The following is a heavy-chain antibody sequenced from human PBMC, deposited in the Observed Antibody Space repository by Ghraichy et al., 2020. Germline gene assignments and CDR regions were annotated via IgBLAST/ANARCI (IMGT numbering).Heavy chain of an antibody. CDR1: GYSISSGYY. CDR3: AVTGYSSGDQFDY. Sequence: SETLSLTCAVSGYSISSGYYWGWIRQPPGKGLEWIGSIYHYGSTYYNPSLKSRVTISVDTSKNQFSLNLRSVTAADPAVYYCAVTGYSSGDQFDYWGQGTLVTVSS. J-gene: IGHJ4*02. V-gene: IGHV4-38-2*01. CDR2: IYHYGST. D-gene: IGHD6-19*01.